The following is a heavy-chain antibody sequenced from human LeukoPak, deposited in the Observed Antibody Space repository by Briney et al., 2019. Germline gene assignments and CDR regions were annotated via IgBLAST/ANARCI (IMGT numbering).Heavy chain of an antibody. CDR3: VKGHLVWELGDYFDY. CDR2: IWYDGSNE. D-gene: IGHD1-26*01. V-gene: IGHV3-33*06. J-gene: IGHJ4*02. CDR1: GFTFSNHD. Sequence: GGSLRLSCVASGFTFSNHDMYCVRQAPGKGLEWLAVIWYDGSNENYADSVKGRFTISRDHSKNTVYLQMNSLRAEDTAVYYCVKGHLVWELGDYFDYWGQGTLVTVSS.